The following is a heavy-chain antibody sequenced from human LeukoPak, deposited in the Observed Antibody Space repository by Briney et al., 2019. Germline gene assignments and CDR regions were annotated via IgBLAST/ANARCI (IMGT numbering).Heavy chain of an antibody. CDR3: ARVGDYGDYSFDH. Sequence: KPSETLSLTCTVSGGSISSYYWSWIRQPPGKGLEWIGYIYYSGSTNYNSSLKSRVTISVDTSKNQFSLKLSSVTAADTAVYYCARVGDYGDYSFDHWGQGTLVTVSS. CDR1: GGSISSYY. J-gene: IGHJ4*02. CDR2: IYYSGST. D-gene: IGHD4-17*01. V-gene: IGHV4-59*01.